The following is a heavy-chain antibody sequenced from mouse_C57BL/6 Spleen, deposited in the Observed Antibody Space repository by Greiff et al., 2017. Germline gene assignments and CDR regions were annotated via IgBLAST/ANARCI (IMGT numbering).Heavy chain of an antibody. CDR3: ARSGGSSYGWD. V-gene: IGHV1-52*01. J-gene: IGHJ2*01. CDR2: IDPSDSET. Sequence: QVQLKQPGAELVRPGSSVKLSCKASGYTFTSYWMHWVKQRPIQGLEWIGNIDPSDSETHYNQKFKDKATLTVDKSSSTAYMQLSSLTSEDSAVYYCARSGGSSYGWDWGQGTTLTVSA. D-gene: IGHD1-1*01. CDR1: GYTFTSYW.